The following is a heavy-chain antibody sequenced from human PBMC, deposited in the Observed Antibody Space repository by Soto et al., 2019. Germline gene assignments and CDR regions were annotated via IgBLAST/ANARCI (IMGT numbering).Heavy chain of an antibody. D-gene: IGHD3-16*01. CDR3: ARGEEHRDYVLGY. CDR1: GYTFTGFF. J-gene: IGHJ4*02. V-gene: IGHV1-2*04. Sequence: QVQLVQSGAEVKKPGASVKVSCKASGYTFTGFFVHWVRQAPGQGLERMGWMNPNTGGTKYAQKFQGWVTMTRDTSISTAYMELSRLKYDDTAVYYCARGEEHRDYVLGYWGQGTLVTVSS. CDR2: MNPNTGGT.